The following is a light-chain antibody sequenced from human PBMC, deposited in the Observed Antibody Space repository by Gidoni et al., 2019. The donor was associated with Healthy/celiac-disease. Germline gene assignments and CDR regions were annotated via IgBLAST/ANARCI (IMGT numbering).Light chain of an antibody. J-gene: IGLJ1*01. CDR1: SSDVGGYNY. V-gene: IGLV2-14*01. CDR2: EVS. CDR3: SSYTSSSTPYV. Sequence: QSALTQPPSVSGSPGQTTTIPCTGTSSDVGGYNYVSWYQQHPGKAPKLMIYEVSNRPSGVSNRFSGSKSGNTASLTISGLQAEDEADYYCSSYTSSSTPYVFGTGTKVTVL.